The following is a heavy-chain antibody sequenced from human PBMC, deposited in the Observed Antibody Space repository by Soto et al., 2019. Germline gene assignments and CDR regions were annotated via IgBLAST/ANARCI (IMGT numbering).Heavy chain of an antibody. V-gene: IGHV4-4*03. CDR2: IYHSGTT. CDR1: GGSISSSSW. CDR3: ARRGDGSGSLDY. D-gene: IGHD3-10*01. J-gene: IGHJ4*02. Sequence: QVQLQASGPGLVKPPGTLSLTCAVSGGSISSSSWWSWVRLPPGKGLEWIGEIYHSGTTNYYPSLKSRVTISVDKSKNQFSLKLSSVTAADTAVYYCARRGDGSGSLDYWGQGTLVTVSS.